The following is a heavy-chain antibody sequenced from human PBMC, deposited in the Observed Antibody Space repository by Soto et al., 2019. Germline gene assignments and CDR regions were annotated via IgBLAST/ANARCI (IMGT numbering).Heavy chain of an antibody. CDR1: GFTFSRDG. CDR3: ERTRYGWVVDSFYS. CDR2: ISRDGSYI. J-gene: IGHJ5*01. D-gene: IGHD1-20*01. Sequence: GGSLRLSCAASGFTFSRDGIHWVRLSPGRGLEWVVAISRDGSYIYYTDSLKGRFTVSRDNAKNTVLGQMNGLSPEDTALYFCERTRYGWVVDSFYSWGQGTRVTVSS. V-gene: IGHV3-30*19.